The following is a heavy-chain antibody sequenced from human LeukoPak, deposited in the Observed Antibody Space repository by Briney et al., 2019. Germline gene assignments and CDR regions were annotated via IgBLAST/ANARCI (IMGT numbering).Heavy chain of an antibody. Sequence: GGSLRLSCAASGFTFSSYSMNWVRQAPGKGLEWVSSISSGSTYIYYADSMKGRFTISRDNAKNSLYLQMNSLRAEDTAVYYCARGLTVVTPAYYYYYYMDVWGKGTTVTISS. CDR1: GFTFSSYS. V-gene: IGHV3-21*01. CDR3: ARGLTVVTPAYYYYYYMDV. CDR2: ISSGSTYI. J-gene: IGHJ6*03. D-gene: IGHD4-23*01.